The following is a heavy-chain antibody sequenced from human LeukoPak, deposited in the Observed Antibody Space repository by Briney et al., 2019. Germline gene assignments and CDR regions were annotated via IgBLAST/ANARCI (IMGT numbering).Heavy chain of an antibody. CDR2: MNPNSGNT. Sequence: ASVEVSCKASGYTFTSYDINWVRQATGQGLEWMGWMNPNSGNTGYAQKFQGRVTMTRNTSISTAYMELSSLRSEDTAVYYCARVFGDYPHYYYGMDVWGQGTTVTVSS. CDR1: GYTFTSYD. D-gene: IGHD4-17*01. CDR3: ARVFGDYPHYYYGMDV. V-gene: IGHV1-8*01. J-gene: IGHJ6*02.